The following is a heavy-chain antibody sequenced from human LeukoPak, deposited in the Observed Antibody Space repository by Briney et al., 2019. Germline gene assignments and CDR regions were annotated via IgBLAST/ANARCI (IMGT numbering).Heavy chain of an antibody. V-gene: IGHV1-46*01. D-gene: IGHD2-2*01. CDR2: INPNSGST. CDR1: GFTFTNYN. J-gene: IGHJ4*02. CDR3: ARDWGYCSSTSCYDGDY. Sequence: GASVKVSCKASGFTFTNYNMHWVRQAPGQGLEWMGWINPNSGSTSYAQKFQGRVTMTRDTSTSTVYMELSSLRSEDTAVYYCARDWGYCSSTSCYDGDYWGQGTLVTVSS.